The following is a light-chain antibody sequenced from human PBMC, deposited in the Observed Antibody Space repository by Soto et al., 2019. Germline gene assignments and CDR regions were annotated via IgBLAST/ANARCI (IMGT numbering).Light chain of an antibody. CDR2: GAS. CDR3: QQYGSSPT. Sequence: EIVLTQSPGTLSLSPGEIATLSFSASQSVSSSFLAWYQQRPGQAPRLLIYGASTRATDMPGRFRGSGSGTDFTLTISRLEPEDFAVYSCQQYGSSPTFGQGTKVDI. J-gene: IGKJ1*01. CDR1: QSVSSSF. V-gene: IGKV3-20*01.